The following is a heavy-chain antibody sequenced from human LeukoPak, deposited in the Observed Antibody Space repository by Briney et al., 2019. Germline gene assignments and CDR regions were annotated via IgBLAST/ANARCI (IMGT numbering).Heavy chain of an antibody. J-gene: IGHJ6*03. V-gene: IGHV3-23*01. CDR1: GFTFSSYA. CDR2: ISGSGGST. D-gene: IGHD3-3*01. CDR3: AKEGGITIFGVANGPGRYYYYMDV. Sequence: GGSLRLSCAASGFTFSSYAMSWVRQAPGKGLEWVSAISGSGGSTYYADSVKGRFTISRDNSKNTLYLQMNSLRAEDTAVYYCAKEGGITIFGVANGPGRYYYYMDVWGKGTTVTVSS.